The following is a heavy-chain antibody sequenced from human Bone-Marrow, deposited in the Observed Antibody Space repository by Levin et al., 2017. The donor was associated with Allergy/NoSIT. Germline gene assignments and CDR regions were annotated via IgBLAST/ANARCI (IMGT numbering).Heavy chain of an antibody. CDR2: ILSTGGT. Sequence: PSETLSLTCTVSGGPISNYYWSWIRQPPGKDLEWIGYILSTGGTTYNPSLKSRVTISLDTSKNQFSLRLSSVTAADTAVYYCARTGSVLMVHDNAFDIWGPGTMVTVSS. CDR1: GGPISNYY. J-gene: IGHJ3*02. CDR3: ARTGSVLMVHDNAFDI. V-gene: IGHV4-59*01. D-gene: IGHD2-8*01.